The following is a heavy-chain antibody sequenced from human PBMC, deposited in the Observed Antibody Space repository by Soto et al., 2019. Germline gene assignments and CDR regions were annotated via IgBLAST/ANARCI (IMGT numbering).Heavy chain of an antibody. CDR3: ARHPGYDFWSGRPQPMDV. V-gene: IGHV4-59*08. CDR1: GGSISSYY. CDR2: IYYSGST. Sequence: SETLSLTCTVSGGSISSYYWSWIRQPPGKGLEWIGYIYYSGSTNYNPSLKSRVTISVDTSKNQFSLKLSSVTAADTAVYYCARHPGYDFWSGRPQPMDVWGKGTTVTVSS. D-gene: IGHD3-3*01. J-gene: IGHJ6*03.